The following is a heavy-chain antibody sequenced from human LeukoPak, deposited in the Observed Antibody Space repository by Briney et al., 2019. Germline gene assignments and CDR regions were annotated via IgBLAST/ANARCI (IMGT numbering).Heavy chain of an antibody. Sequence: SETLSLTCAVYGGSFSGYYWSWIRQPPGKGLEWIGYIYYSGSTNYNPSLKSRVTISVDTSKNQFSLKLSSVTAADTAVYYCARGGRDGYNQNYYFDYWGQGTLVTVSS. J-gene: IGHJ4*02. D-gene: IGHD5-24*01. CDR2: IYYSGST. V-gene: IGHV4-59*01. CDR3: ARGGRDGYNQNYYFDY. CDR1: GGSFSGYY.